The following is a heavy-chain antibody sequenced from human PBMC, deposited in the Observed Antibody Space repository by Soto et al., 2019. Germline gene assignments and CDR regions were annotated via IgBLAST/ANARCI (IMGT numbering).Heavy chain of an antibody. Sequence: XTLSLTCAVYGGSFNGYYWTWIRQPPGTGIEWIGXLNHSXRTTYTQPLKXXVTISVDTXKNQLSLKLTSVNDADKDVYYCARDKITGLFDYWGKGTLVTVYS. V-gene: IGHV4-34*01. D-gene: IGHD2-8*02. J-gene: IGHJ4*02. CDR2: LNHSXRT. CDR3: ARDKITGLFDY. CDR1: GGSFNGYY.